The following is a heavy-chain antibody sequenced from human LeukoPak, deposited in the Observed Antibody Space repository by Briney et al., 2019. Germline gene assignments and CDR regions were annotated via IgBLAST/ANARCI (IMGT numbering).Heavy chain of an antibody. CDR3: ARRVIRWGGYSGYDVFDY. V-gene: IGHV4-34*01. CDR1: GGSFSGYY. J-gene: IGHJ4*02. D-gene: IGHD5-12*01. CDR2: INHSGST. Sequence: SETLSLTCAVYGGSFSGYYWSWIRQPPGKGVEWIGEINHSGSTNYNPSLKSRVTISVDTSKNQFSLKLSSVTAADTAVYYCARRVIRWGGYSGYDVFDYWGQGTLVTVSS.